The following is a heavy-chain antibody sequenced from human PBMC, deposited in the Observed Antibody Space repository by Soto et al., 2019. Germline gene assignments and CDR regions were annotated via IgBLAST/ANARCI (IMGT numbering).Heavy chain of an antibody. D-gene: IGHD3-22*01. J-gene: IGHJ4*02. CDR2: ISGHNGNT. CDR3: ARHRFNYYDDTVYYYFDY. CDR1: GYTFTSYG. Sequence: ASVKVSCKTSGYTFTSYGISWVRQAPGQGPEWVGWISGHNGNTNHPHSLQDSVTMTTDTSRNTAYMELRSLRSDDTAVYYCARHRFNYYDDTVYYYFDYWGQGTLVTVSS. V-gene: IGHV1-18*04.